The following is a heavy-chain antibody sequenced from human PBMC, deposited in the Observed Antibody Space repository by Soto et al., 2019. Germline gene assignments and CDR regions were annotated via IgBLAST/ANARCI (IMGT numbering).Heavy chain of an antibody. CDR2: IYYSGST. CDR3: ARRVDSYGYNSAFDI. D-gene: IGHD5-18*01. J-gene: IGHJ3*02. V-gene: IGHV4-39*01. Sequence: QLQLQESGPGLVKPSETLSLTCTVSGGSISSSSYYWGWIRQPPGKGREWIGSIYYSGSTYYNPSHTSRVTLSVDTSKNQFYMKLSSVTAADTAVYYCARRVDSYGYNSAFDIWGQGTMVTVSS. CDR1: GGSISSSSYY.